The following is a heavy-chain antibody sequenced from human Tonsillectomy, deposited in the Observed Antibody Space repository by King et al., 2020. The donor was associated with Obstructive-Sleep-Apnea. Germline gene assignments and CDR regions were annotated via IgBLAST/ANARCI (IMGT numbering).Heavy chain of an antibody. CDR2: ICYDGSNK. V-gene: IGHV3-33*01. Sequence: VQLVESVGGVVQPGRSLRLSCAASGFTFSSYGMHWVRQAPGKGLEWVAVICYDGSNKYYADSVKGRFTISRDNSKNTLYLQMNSLRAEDTAVYYCARGCSSTSCYGGYYYYGMDVWGQGTTVTVSS. CDR3: ARGCSSTSCYGGYYYYGMDV. CDR1: GFTFSSYG. J-gene: IGHJ6*02. D-gene: IGHD2-2*01.